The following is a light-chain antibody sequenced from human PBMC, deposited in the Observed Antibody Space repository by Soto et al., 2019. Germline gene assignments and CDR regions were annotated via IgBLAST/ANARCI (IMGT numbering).Light chain of an antibody. CDR1: SSDVGSYNL. CDR2: EGS. V-gene: IGLV2-23*01. CDR3: CSYAGSNTLL. J-gene: IGLJ2*01. Sequence: QSALTQSASVSGSPGQSITISCTGTSSDVGSYNLVSWYQQHPGKAPKLMIYEGSKRPSGVSNRFSGSKSGNTASLTISGLQAEDEADYYCCSYAGSNTLLFGGGTKLTVL.